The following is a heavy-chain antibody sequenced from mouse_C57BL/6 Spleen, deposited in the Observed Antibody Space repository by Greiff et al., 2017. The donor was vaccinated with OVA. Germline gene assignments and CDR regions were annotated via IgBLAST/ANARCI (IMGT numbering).Heavy chain of an antibody. CDR2: INPGSGGT. V-gene: IGHV1-54*01. D-gene: IGHD3-2*02. CDR1: GYAFTNYL. Sequence: VQLQQSGAELVRPGTSVKVSCKASGYAFTNYLIEWVKQRPGQGLEWIGVINPGSGGTNYNEKFKGKATLTADKSSSTAYMQLSSLTSEDSAVYFCAQQLRLGAMDYWGQGTSVTVSS. J-gene: IGHJ4*01. CDR3: AQQLRLGAMDY.